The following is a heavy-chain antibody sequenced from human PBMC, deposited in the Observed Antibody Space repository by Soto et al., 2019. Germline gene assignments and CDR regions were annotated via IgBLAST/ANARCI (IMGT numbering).Heavy chain of an antibody. D-gene: IGHD2-8*01. CDR3: ARHGYCTNGVCSFDY. Sequence: SETLSLTCTVPGGSISSSSYYWGWIRQPPGKGLEWIGSIYYSGSTYYNPSLKSRVTISVDTSKNQFSLKLSSVTAADTAVYYCARHGYCTNGVCSFDYWGQGTLVTVSS. V-gene: IGHV4-39*01. CDR1: GGSISSSSYY. CDR2: IYYSGST. J-gene: IGHJ4*02.